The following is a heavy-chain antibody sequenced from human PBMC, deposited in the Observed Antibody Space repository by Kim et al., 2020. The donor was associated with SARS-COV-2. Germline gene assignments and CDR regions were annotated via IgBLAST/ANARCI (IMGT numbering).Heavy chain of an antibody. J-gene: IGHJ4*02. Sequence: NPSLKSRVTISVDTSRNQFSLSRSSVTAADTAVYYCARSRRQYFGSGSYIYWGPGTLVTVSA. CDR3: ARSRRQYFGSGSYIY. V-gene: IGHV4-34*01. D-gene: IGHD3-10*01.